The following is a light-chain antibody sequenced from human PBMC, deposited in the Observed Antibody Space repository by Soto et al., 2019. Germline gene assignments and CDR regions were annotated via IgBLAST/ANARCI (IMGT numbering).Light chain of an antibody. CDR1: QSISDY. J-gene: IGKJ2*02. CDR3: QQSCTTPPCT. V-gene: IGKV1-39*01. CDR2: GAS. Sequence: DIQMTQSPSSLSASVGDRVTITCRASQSISDYLNWYQQKPGKAPNLLIYGASTLQSGVPSRFSGSGSGTDFTLTISSLQPEDFATYYCQQSCTTPPCTFGQGTKLEIK.